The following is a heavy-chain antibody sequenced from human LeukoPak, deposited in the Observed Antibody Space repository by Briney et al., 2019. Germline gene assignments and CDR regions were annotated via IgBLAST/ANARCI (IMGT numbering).Heavy chain of an antibody. CDR2: IRYDGSNK. D-gene: IGHD3-22*01. CDR1: GFTFSSYG. Sequence: GGSLRLSCAASGFTFSSYGMHWVRQAPGKGLEWVAFIRYDGSNKYYADSVKGRFTIFRDNSKNTLYLQMNSLRAEDTAVYYCAKPYYYDSSGYLDYWGQGTLVTVSS. V-gene: IGHV3-30*02. J-gene: IGHJ4*02. CDR3: AKPYYYDSSGYLDY.